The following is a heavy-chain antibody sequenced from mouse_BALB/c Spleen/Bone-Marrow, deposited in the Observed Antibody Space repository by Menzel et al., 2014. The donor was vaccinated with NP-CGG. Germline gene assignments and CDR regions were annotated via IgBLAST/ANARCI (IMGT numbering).Heavy chain of an antibody. CDR3: ARSYGYERSWFAY. V-gene: IGHV1-18*01. D-gene: IGHD2-2*01. J-gene: IGHJ3*01. CDR2: INPNNGGT. Sequence: EVQLQQSGPEVVKPGASVKISCKTSGYTFTEYTMHWVKQSLGKSLEWIGGINPNNGGTTYNQKFKGKATLTVDKSSSTAYMELRSLTSEDSAVYYCARSYGYERSWFAYWGQGTLVTVSA. CDR1: GYTFTEYT.